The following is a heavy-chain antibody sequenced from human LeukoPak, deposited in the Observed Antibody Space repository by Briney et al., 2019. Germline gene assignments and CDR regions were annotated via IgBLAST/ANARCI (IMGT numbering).Heavy chain of an antibody. J-gene: IGHJ6*03. D-gene: IGHD4-11*01. Sequence: GESLKISCKGSGYSFTSYWIGWVRQLPGKGLEWMGIIYPGDSDTRYSPSFQGQVTISADKSISTAYLQWSSLKASDTAMYYCARLADDYSNYDYYMDVWGKGTTVTVSS. CDR3: ARLADDYSNYDYYMDV. CDR1: GYSFTSYW. CDR2: IYPGDSDT. V-gene: IGHV5-51*01.